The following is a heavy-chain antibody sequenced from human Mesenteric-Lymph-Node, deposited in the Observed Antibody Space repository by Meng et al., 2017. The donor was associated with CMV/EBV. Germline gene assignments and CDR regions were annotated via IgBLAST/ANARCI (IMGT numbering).Heavy chain of an antibody. CDR1: GYTFTNYD. D-gene: IGHD3-10*01. CDR3: ASPPLGSGIYYAY. V-gene: IGHV1-2*02. Sequence: ASVKVSCKASGYTFTNYDINWVRQAPGQGLEWMGWINPNTDDTHYTQKFQGRITLTRDTSISTAYMELSRLTSDDTAVYYCASPPLGSGIYYAYWGQGTLVTVSS. J-gene: IGHJ4*02. CDR2: INPNTDDT.